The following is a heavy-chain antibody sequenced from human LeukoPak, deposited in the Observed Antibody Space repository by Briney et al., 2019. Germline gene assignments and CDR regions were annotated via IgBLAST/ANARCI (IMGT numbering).Heavy chain of an antibody. CDR1: GYTFTSYG. V-gene: IGHV1-18*01. CDR2: ISAYNGNT. Sequence: APVKVSCKASGYTFTSYGISWVRQAPGQGLEWMGLISAYNGNTNYAQKLQGRVTMTTDTSTSTAYLELRSLRSDATAVYYCARSGYSNSWYVDDAFDIWGQGTIVTVSS. J-gene: IGHJ3*02. CDR3: ARSGYSNSWYVDDAFDI. D-gene: IGHD6-13*01.